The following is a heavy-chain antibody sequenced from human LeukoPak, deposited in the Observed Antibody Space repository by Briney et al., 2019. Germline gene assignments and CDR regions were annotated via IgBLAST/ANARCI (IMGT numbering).Heavy chain of an antibody. Sequence: GGSLRLSCAASGFTFSSYWMHWVRQAPGKGLVWVSRINSDGSSTSYADSVKGRFTISRDNAKNTLYLQMNSLRAEDTAVYYCARGTVGENWFDPWGQGTLVTVPS. CDR2: INSDGSST. CDR1: GFTFSSYW. D-gene: IGHD3-3*01. V-gene: IGHV3-74*01. J-gene: IGHJ5*02. CDR3: ARGTVGENWFDP.